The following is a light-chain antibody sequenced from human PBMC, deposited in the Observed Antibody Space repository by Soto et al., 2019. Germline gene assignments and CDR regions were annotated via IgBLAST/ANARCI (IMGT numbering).Light chain of an antibody. CDR3: QQYNNWPPYT. J-gene: IGKJ2*01. V-gene: IGKV3-15*01. CDR1: QSVNSN. Sequence: EIVMTQSPATLSVSPGERATLSCRASQSVNSNLAWYQQKPGQAPSLLIYGASTRATGDPARFSGSGSWTEFTLTISSLQSEDFAVYYCQQYNNWPPYTFGQGTKLEIK. CDR2: GAS.